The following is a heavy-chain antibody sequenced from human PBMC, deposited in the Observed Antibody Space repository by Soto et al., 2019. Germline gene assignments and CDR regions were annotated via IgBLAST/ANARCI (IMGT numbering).Heavy chain of an antibody. J-gene: IGHJ4*02. CDR1: GGSISSYY. D-gene: IGHD2-15*01. CDR3: ARSYCSGGSCYSAYFDY. V-gene: IGHV4-59*01. Sequence: SETLSLTCTVSGGSISSYYWSWIRQPPGKGLEWIGYIYYSGSTNYNPSLKSRVTISVDTSKNQFSLKLSSVTAADTAVYYCARSYCSGGSCYSAYFDYWGQGTLVTVSS. CDR2: IYYSGST.